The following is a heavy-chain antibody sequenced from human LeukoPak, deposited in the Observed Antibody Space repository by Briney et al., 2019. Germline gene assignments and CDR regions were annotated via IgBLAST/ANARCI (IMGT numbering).Heavy chain of an antibody. Sequence: PSETLSLTCTVSGYSISSGYYWGWIRQPPGKGLEWIGSIYHSGSTYYNPSLKSRVTISVDTSKNQFSLKLSSVTAADTAVYYCARWGGAYCGGDCYGPAPYFDYWGQGTLVTVSS. J-gene: IGHJ4*02. D-gene: IGHD2-21*02. CDR1: GYSISSGYY. CDR3: ARWGGAYCGGDCYGPAPYFDY. V-gene: IGHV4-38-2*02. CDR2: IYHSGST.